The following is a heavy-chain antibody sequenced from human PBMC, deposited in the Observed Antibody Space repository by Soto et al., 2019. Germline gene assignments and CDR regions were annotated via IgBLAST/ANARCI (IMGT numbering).Heavy chain of an antibody. CDR1: GFTFSRYW. CDR2: IAGEGIST. V-gene: IGHV3-74*01. J-gene: IGHJ4*02. Sequence: EVQLVESGGGLVQPGGSLRLSCAASGFTFSRYWMHWVRQAPGKGLVWVSRIAGEGISTNYADSVKGRFTASRANAQNPVYTEMSSLGAEDTAVYYCIRDLRSGDFWGQGTLVTVSS. D-gene: IGHD6-19*01. CDR3: IRDLRSGDF.